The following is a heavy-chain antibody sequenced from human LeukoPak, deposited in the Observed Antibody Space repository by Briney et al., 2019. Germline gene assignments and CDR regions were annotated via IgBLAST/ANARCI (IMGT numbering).Heavy chain of an antibody. CDR2: IKQDGSEK. V-gene: IGHV3-7*03. CDR3: AKDASRYYYGMDV. J-gene: IGHJ6*02. CDR1: GFSFSNYW. Sequence: PGGSLRLSCAASGFSFSNYWMGWVRQAPGKGLEWVANIKQDGSEKYFVDSVKGRFTISRDNAKNSLYLQMNSLRAEDTALYYCAKDASRYYYGMDVWGQGTTVTVSS. D-gene: IGHD2-2*01.